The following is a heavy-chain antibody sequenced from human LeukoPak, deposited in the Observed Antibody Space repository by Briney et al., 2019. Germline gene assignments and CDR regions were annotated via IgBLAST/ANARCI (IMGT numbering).Heavy chain of an antibody. Sequence: GGSLRLSCAASGFTFSSYWMHWVRQAPGKGLVWVSRINSDGNSTTYADSVKGRFTISRDNAKNTLYLQMNSLRAEDTAVYFCARVIVASRWSIDYWGQGTLVTASS. V-gene: IGHV3-74*01. CDR2: INSDGNST. CDR1: GFTFSSYW. D-gene: IGHD5-12*01. J-gene: IGHJ4*02. CDR3: ARVIVASRWSIDY.